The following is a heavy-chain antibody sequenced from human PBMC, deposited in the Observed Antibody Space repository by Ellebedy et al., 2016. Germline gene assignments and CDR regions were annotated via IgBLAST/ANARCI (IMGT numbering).Heavy chain of an antibody. CDR3: ARASPAGYSSGWPPRVANYGMDV. J-gene: IGHJ6*02. V-gene: IGHV3-30-3*01. CDR1: GFIFSNYA. D-gene: IGHD6-19*01. CDR2: ISNDGNKK. Sequence: GGSLRLSCAASGFIFSNYAMHWVRQAPGKGLEWVAVISNDGNKKTYADSVKGRFTISRDNAKNTVYLQMNSLRAEDTAVYYCARASPAGYSSGWPPRVANYGMDVWGQGTTVTVSS.